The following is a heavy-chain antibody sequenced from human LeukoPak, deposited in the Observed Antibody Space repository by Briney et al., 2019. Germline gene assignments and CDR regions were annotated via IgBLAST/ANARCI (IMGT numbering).Heavy chain of an antibody. CDR2: ISHNVDT. J-gene: IGHJ5*02. Sequence: SETLSLTCEVYGGSFNTYFWSWIRQPPGKGLEWIGEISHNVDTNYNPSLKSRVSLSIDRSNNQFSLRMNSVTAADTAVYYCARGPVLLWFGDPRGFDPWGQGTLVTVSS. CDR1: GGSFNTYF. V-gene: IGHV4-34*01. D-gene: IGHD3-10*01. CDR3: ARGPVLLWFGDPRGFDP.